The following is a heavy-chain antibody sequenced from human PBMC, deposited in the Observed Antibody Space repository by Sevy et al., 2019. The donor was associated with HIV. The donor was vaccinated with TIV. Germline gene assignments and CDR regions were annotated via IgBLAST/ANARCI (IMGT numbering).Heavy chain of an antibody. Sequence: GGSLRLSCVASGFTFSTYAMNWVRQAPGKGLEWVSVISDSGYSTNYAEFVKGRFTISRDNSKNTLYLQMSSLRAEDTAVYYCAKDWFYYYYGMDVWGQGTTVTVSS. V-gene: IGHV3-23*01. CDR3: AKDWFYYYYGMDV. CDR1: GFTFSTYA. CDR2: ISDSGYST. J-gene: IGHJ6*02. D-gene: IGHD3-10*01.